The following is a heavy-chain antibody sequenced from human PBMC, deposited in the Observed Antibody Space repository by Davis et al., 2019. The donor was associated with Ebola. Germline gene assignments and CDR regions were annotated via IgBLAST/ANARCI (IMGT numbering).Heavy chain of an antibody. V-gene: IGHV1-24*01. J-gene: IGHJ4*02. CDR1: GNTIRTYT. Sequence: ASVKVSCKASGNTIRTYTIDWVRQAPGQGLEWMGNFNSEDGESLYAQKFQGRVLMTEDTSTNTAYMELSGLRSEDTAVYYCTVGGIGGMGDYWGQGTLVTVSS. CDR3: TVGGIGGMGDY. D-gene: IGHD3-10*01. CDR2: FNSEDGES.